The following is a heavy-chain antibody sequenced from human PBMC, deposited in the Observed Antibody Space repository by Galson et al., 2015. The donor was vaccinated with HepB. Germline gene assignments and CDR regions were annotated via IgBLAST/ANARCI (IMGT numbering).Heavy chain of an antibody. D-gene: IGHD5-24*01. Sequence: LSLTCTVSGGSIRSSSYYWGWIRQPPGKGLEWIGSIYYSGTTYYNPSLKSRVTISVDTSKNQLSLKLSSVTAADTSFYYCARHLGKRDLQVPLGPWGQGTLVTVSS. J-gene: IGHJ5*02. CDR1: GGSIRSSSYY. V-gene: IGHV4-39*01. CDR3: ARHLGKRDLQVPLGP. CDR2: IYYSGTT.